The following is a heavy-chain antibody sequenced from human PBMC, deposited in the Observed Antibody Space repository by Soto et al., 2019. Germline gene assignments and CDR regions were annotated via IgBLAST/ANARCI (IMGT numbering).Heavy chain of an antibody. CDR3: AKRCGAGGHFDY. CDR2: VSIGGST. J-gene: IGHJ4*02. D-gene: IGHD2-21*01. V-gene: IGHV3-23*01. CDR1: GFTFSSYA. Sequence: DVQLLESGGGLVQPEGSLRLSCAASGFTFSSYAMGWVRQGPGKGLEWVAVVSIGGSTHYADSVRGRFTISRDNSKTTLSLQMNSLTAEDTAVYFCAKRCGAGGHFDYWGQGALVTVSS.